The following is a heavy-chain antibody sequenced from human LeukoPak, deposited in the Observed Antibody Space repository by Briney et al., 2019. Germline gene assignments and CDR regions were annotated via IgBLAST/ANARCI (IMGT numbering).Heavy chain of an antibody. CDR2: ISSSGSTI. CDR1: GFTFSSYW. V-gene: IGHV3-48*04. CDR3: ARAALSGSYWLYYFDY. Sequence: PGGSLRLSCAASGFTFSSYWMSWVRQAPGKGLEWVSYISSSGSTIYYADSVKGRFTISRDNAKNSLYLQMNSLRAEDTAVYYCARAALSGSYWLYYFDYWGQGTLVTVSS. J-gene: IGHJ4*02. D-gene: IGHD3-10*01.